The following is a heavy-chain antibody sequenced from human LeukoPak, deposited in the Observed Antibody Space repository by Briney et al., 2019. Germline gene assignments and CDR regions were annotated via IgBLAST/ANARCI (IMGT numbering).Heavy chain of an antibody. Sequence: ASVKVSCKASGYTFIGYYIHWVRQAPGQGLEWMGWINPNSGGTDYAQKFQGRVTMTRDTSISTVYMELSRLRSDDTAVYYCARRAVGNSHYYYMDVWGRGTTVSVSS. V-gene: IGHV1-2*02. CDR1: GYTFIGYY. J-gene: IGHJ6*03. D-gene: IGHD6-19*01. CDR3: ARRAVGNSHYYYMDV. CDR2: INPNSGGT.